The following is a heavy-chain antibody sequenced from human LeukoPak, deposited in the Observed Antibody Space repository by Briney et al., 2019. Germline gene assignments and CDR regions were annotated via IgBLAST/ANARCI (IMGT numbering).Heavy chain of an antibody. Sequence: SETLSLTCTVSGGSVTTYYWSWIRQSAGKGLEWIGRISTSGTTTYNPSLKSRVTMSADTSKNQFSLKLTSVTAADTAVYYCAREATVVGATIIWGQGTLVTVSS. CDR3: AREATVVGATII. J-gene: IGHJ4*02. CDR1: GGSVTTYY. D-gene: IGHD1-26*01. V-gene: IGHV4-4*07. CDR2: ISTSGTT.